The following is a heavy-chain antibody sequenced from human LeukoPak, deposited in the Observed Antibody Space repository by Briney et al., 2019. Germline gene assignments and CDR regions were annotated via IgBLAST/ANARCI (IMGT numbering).Heavy chain of an antibody. CDR2: ISTSGSTI. CDR3: AKAVVIVPTATPFDY. D-gene: IGHD2-2*01. Sequence: PGGSLRLSCGASGFTFSNYEMNWVRQAPGKGLEWLSHISTSGSTIYYADSVKGRFTISRDNSKNTLYMQMNSLRAEDTAVYYCAKAVVIVPTATPFDYWGQGTLVTVSS. J-gene: IGHJ4*02. CDR1: GFTFSNYE. V-gene: IGHV3-48*03.